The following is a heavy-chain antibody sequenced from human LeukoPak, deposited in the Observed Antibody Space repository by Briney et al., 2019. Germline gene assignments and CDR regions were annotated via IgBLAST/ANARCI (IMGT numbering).Heavy chain of an antibody. Sequence: SETLSLTCAVYGGSFSGYYWSCIRQPPGKGLEWIGEINHSGSTNYNPSLKSRVTISVDTSKNQCSLKLSSVTAADTAVYYCARGGVATIDDWGQGTLVIVSS. J-gene: IGHJ4*02. CDR1: GGSFSGYY. D-gene: IGHD5-12*01. V-gene: IGHV4-34*01. CDR2: INHSGST. CDR3: ARGGVATIDD.